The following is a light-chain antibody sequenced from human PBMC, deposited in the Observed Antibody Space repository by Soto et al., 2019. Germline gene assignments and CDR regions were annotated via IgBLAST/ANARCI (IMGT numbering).Light chain of an antibody. CDR1: SSNIGSNT. CDR2: NNY. Sequence: QSVRTHPPSASWTPGHRVTISCSGSSSNIGSNTVNWYHQLPGTAPKLLIYNNYQRSSGVPDRFSGSKSGTSASLAISGLQSEDDADYYCAAWDDSLNGYVFGTGTKVTAL. CDR3: AAWDDSLNGYV. J-gene: IGLJ1*01. V-gene: IGLV1-44*01.